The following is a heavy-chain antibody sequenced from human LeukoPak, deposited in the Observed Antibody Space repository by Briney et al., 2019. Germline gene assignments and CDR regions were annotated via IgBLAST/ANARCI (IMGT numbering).Heavy chain of an antibody. V-gene: IGHV3-23*01. CDR1: GFTFNSYW. D-gene: IGHD2-8*01. CDR2: ISGSGGST. J-gene: IGHJ6*03. CDR3: AKDRGYCTNGVCYYYYYMDV. Sequence: GGSLRLSCAASGFTFNSYWMSWVRQAPGKGLEWVSAISGSGGSTYYADSVKGRFTISRDNSKNTLYLQMNSLRAEDTAVYYCAKDRGYCTNGVCYYYYYMDVWGKGTTVTVSS.